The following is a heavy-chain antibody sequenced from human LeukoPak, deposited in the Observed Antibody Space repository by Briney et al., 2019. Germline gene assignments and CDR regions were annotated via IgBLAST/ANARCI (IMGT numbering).Heavy chain of an antibody. CDR3: ARVPSRTYYYDSSGYYLDY. V-gene: IGHV1-46*01. D-gene: IGHD3-22*01. CDR2: INPSGGST. Sequence: ASVKVSCKASGYTFTSYYMHWVRQAPRQGLEWMGIINPSGGSTTYAQKFQGRVTMTRDTSTSTVYMELSSLRAEDTAVYYCARVPSRTYYYDSSGYYLDYWGQGTLVTVSS. J-gene: IGHJ4*02. CDR1: GYTFTSYY.